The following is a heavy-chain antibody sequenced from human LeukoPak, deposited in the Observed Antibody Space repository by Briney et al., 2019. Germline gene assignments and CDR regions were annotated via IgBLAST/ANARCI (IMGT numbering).Heavy chain of an antibody. Sequence: GESLKISCKGSGYSFTSYWIGWVRQMPGKGLEWMGIIYPGDSDTRYSPSFQGQVTISADKSISTAYLQWSSLKASDTAMYYCARHNPPYYYGSGSYGYWGQGTLVTVSS. CDR1: GYSFTSYW. CDR2: IYPGDSDT. CDR3: ARHNPPYYYGSGSYGY. V-gene: IGHV5-51*01. J-gene: IGHJ4*02. D-gene: IGHD3-10*01.